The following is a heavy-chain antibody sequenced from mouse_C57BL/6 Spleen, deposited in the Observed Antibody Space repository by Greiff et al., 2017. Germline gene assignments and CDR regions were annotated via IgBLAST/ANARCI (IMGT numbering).Heavy chain of an antibody. Sequence: QVQLQQSGAELVKPGASVKISCKASGYAFSSYWMNWVKQRPGKGLEWIGQIYPGDGDTNYNGKFKGKATLTADKSSSTAYMQLSSLTSEDSAVYFSAGSPLYNNNDYWGQGTTLTVSS. V-gene: IGHV1-80*01. CDR3: AGSPLYNNNDY. CDR2: IYPGDGDT. CDR1: GYAFSSYW. D-gene: IGHD2-5*01. J-gene: IGHJ2*01.